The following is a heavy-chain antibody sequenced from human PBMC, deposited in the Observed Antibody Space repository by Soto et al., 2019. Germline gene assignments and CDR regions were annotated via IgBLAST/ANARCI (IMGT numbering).Heavy chain of an antibody. CDR3: ARWADTVYLFDY. CDR1: GFTFSSYA. J-gene: IGHJ4*02. D-gene: IGHD5-18*01. Sequence: GGSLRLSCAASGFTFSSYAMHWVRQAPGKGLEWVAVISYDGSNKYYADSVKGRFTISRDNSKNTLYLQMNSLRAEDTAVYYCARWADTVYLFDYWGQGTLVTVSS. V-gene: IGHV3-30-3*01. CDR2: ISYDGSNK.